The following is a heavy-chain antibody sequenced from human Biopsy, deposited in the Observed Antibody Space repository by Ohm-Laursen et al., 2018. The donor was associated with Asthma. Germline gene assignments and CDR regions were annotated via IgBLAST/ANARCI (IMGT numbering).Heavy chain of an antibody. CDR1: GFSFSNFA. CDR3: ARDGTDDAFDI. V-gene: IGHV3-30*01. CDR2: ISKDASTQ. J-gene: IGHJ3*02. D-gene: IGHD1-1*01. Sequence: SSLRLSCAATGFSFSNFAIRWVRQAPGKGLEWVGVISKDASTQDYADSVKGRFTMARDNSKNTLDLQMNSLREEDTAVYYCARDGTDDAFDIWGQGTVVSVSS.